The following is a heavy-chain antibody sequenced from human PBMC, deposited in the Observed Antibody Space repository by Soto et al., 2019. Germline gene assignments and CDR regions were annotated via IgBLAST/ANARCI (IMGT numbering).Heavy chain of an antibody. CDR2: ISGSGGST. CDR1: GFTFSSYA. D-gene: IGHD6-19*01. CDR3: AKDLEICIAVAGTCGY. Sequence: GGSLRLSCAASGFTFSSYAMSWVRQAPGKGLEWVSAISGSGGSTYYADSVKGRFTISRDNSKNTLYLQMNSLRAEDTAVYYCAKDLEICIAVAGTCGYWGQGTLVTVSS. J-gene: IGHJ4*02. V-gene: IGHV3-23*01.